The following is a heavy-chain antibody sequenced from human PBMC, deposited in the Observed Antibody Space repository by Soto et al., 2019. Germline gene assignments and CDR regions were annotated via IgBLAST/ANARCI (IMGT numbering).Heavy chain of an antibody. CDR3: RLGYNDWFDP. J-gene: IGHJ5*02. CDR1: GFTFSSYS. V-gene: IGHV3-74*01. D-gene: IGHD1-20*01. Sequence: GGSLRLSCAASGFTFSSYSMHWVRQAPGNGLVWVSRIESDGSSTDYADSVKGRFTISRDTAKNTLYLQMNSLRADDTAVYYCRLGYNDWFDPWGQGTLVTVSS. CDR2: IESDGSST.